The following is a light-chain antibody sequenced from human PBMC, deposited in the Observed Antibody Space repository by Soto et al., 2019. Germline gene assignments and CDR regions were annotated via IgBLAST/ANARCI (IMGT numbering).Light chain of an antibody. Sequence: DIQLTQSPSSLSASVGDRVTITCRASQGIRNDLGWYQQKPGTAPKRLIYGASSLHSGVPPRFSGSGSGTEFTLTISSLQPEDFASYYCLQYNDYPRTFGQGTKVEIK. CDR1: QGIRND. V-gene: IGKV1-17*01. CDR2: GAS. CDR3: LQYNDYPRT. J-gene: IGKJ1*01.